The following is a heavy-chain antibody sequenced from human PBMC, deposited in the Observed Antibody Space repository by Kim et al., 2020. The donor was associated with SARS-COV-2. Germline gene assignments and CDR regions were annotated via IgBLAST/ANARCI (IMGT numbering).Heavy chain of an antibody. CDR1: GFIFSNFA. Sequence: GSLRLSCAASGFIFSNFAVHWVRQAPGKGLEWVAVISYDGSNKYYADSVKARFTISRDNSKSTLYLEMNSLSVEDTAIYYCTRSIPVAAISLPARGSDV. V-gene: IGHV3-30*04. J-gene: IGHJ3*01. CDR3: TRSIPVAAISLPARGSDV. D-gene: IGHD2-21*02. CDR2: ISYDGSNK.